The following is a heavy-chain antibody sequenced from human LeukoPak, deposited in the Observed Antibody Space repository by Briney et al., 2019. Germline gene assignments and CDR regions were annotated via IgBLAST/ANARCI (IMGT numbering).Heavy chain of an antibody. D-gene: IGHD3-9*01. CDR2: IIPIFGTA. V-gene: IGHV1-69*13. J-gene: IGHJ4*02. Sequence: SVKVSCKASGGTFSSYAISWVRQAPGQGLEWMGGIIPIFGTANYVQKFQGRVTITADESTSTAYMELSSLRSEDTAVYYCARANNRLRYFDWWDYWGQGTLVTVSS. CDR3: ARANNRLRYFDWWDY. CDR1: GGTFSSYA.